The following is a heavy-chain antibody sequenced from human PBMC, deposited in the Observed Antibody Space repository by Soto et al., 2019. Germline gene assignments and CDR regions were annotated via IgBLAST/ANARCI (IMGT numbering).Heavy chain of an antibody. CDR2: IYPGDSGT. CDR1: ECSFTYYC. CDR3: ARQGGVVAPYYYYYGMDV. Sequence: KNPRRGSECSFTYYCSVWVRQMPGKGLEWMGIIYPGDSGTRYSPSFQGQVTISADKSISTAYLQWSSLKASDTAMYYCARQGGVVAPYYYYYGMDVLVQRTTVTVFS. D-gene: IGHD2-2*01. J-gene: IGHJ6*02. V-gene: IGHV5-51*01.